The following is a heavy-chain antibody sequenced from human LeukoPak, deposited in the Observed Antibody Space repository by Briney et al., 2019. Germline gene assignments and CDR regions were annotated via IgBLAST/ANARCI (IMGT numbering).Heavy chain of an antibody. CDR1: GGSISSSSYY. CDR2: IYYSGST. J-gene: IGHJ6*03. CDR3: ARLWGYYYYYMDV. D-gene: IGHD5-18*01. Sequence: SETLSLTCTVPGGSISSSSYYWGWIRQPPGKGLEWIGSIYYSGSTYYNPSLKSRVTISVDTSKNQFSLKLSSVTAADTAVYYCARLWGYYYYYMDVWGKGTTVTISS. V-gene: IGHV4-39*01.